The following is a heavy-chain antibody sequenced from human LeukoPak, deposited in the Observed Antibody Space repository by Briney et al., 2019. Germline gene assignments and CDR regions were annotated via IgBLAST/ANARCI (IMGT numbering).Heavy chain of an antibody. CDR1: GGSFSGYY. D-gene: IGHD5-18*01. CDR3: ASPPTAMVEGDAFDI. V-gene: IGHV4-34*01. J-gene: IGHJ3*02. CDR2: INHSGST. Sequence: SETLSLTCAVYGGSFSGYYWSWIRQPPGKGLEWIGEINHSGSTNYNPSLKSRVTISVDTSKNQFSLKLSSVTAADTAVYYCASPPTAMVEGDAFDIWGQGTMVTVSS.